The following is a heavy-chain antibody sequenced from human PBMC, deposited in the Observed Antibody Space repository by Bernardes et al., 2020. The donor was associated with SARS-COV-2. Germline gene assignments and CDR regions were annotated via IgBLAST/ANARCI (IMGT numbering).Heavy chain of an antibody. CDR3: ARSHTYFGFDI. V-gene: IGHV1-2*02. CDR1: GYTFSDYF. J-gene: IGHJ3*02. CDR2: INPNSGAT. Sequence: ASVKVSCKASGYTFSDYFIHWVRQAPGQGPEWMAWINPNSGATNYTQKFQGRVTMTRDTSISTAYMELSRLRFDDTAVYYCARSHTYFGFDIWGQGTMVTVSS. D-gene: IGHD2-2*02.